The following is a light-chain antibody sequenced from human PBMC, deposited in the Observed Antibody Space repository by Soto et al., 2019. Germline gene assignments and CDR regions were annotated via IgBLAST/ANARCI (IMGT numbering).Light chain of an antibody. V-gene: IGLV7-43*01. CDR3: LLYYGGQLGV. CDR2: STN. Sequence: QAVVTQEPSLTVSPGGTVTLTCAVYTGAVTSSNYPNWFQQKPGQAPRALIYSTNHKYSWTPARFSGSLLGGKAALTLSGVQPEDEADYYCLLYYGGQLGVFGGGTKVTV. J-gene: IGLJ2*01. CDR1: TGAVTSSNY.